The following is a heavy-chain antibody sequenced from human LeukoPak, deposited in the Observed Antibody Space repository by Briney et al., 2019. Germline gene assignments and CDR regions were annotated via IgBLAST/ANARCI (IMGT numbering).Heavy chain of an antibody. V-gene: IGHV1-3*01. CDR1: GYTFTTYA. J-gene: IGHJ4*02. Sequence: APVKVSCKASGYTFTTYAMHWVRQAPGQRLEWMGWINAGNGNTKYSQKFQARVTITRDTSASTAYMELSSLRSEDTAVYYCARDPIGSRWPYYFDYWGQGTLVTVSS. CDR3: ARDPIGSRWPYYFDY. D-gene: IGHD6-13*01. CDR2: INAGNGNT.